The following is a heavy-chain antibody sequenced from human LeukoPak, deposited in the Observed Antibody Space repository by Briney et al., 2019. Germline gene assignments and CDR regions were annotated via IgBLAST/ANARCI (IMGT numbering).Heavy chain of an antibody. D-gene: IGHD6-13*01. CDR2: ISWNRGSL. CDR3: EKDSSSWPKNWFDP. CDR1: LFTFSSYS. J-gene: IGHJ5*02. Sequence: GGSLRLSRAASLFTFSSYSMNWVRQAPAKGLEGVSGISWNRGSLGYAHSVKGRFTISRDNAKNSLYLQMNSLRAEDTALYYCEKDSSSWPKNWFDPWGQGTLVTVSS. V-gene: IGHV3-9*01.